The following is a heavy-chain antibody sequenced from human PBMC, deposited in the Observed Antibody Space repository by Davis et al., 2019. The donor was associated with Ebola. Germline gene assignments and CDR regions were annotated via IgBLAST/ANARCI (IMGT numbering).Heavy chain of an antibody. D-gene: IGHD1/OR15-1a*01. J-gene: IGHJ4*02. CDR1: GFTFSPYS. Sequence: GGSLRLSCAASGFTFSPYSMSWVRQAPGKGLEWISYISGASETIYYADSVKGRFTISRDNAKNSLYLQMDSLRDEDTAMYYCARDNWYKNDNWGQGTLVTVSS. CDR3: ARDNWYKNDN. V-gene: IGHV3-48*02. CDR2: ISGASETI.